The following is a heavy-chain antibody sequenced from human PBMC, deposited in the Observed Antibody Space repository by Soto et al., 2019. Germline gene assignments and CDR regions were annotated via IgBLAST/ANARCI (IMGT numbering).Heavy chain of an antibody. Sequence: SETLSLTCTVSGGSISSGGYYWSWIRQHPGKGLEWIGYIYYSGSTYYNPSLKSRVTISVDTSKNQFSLKLSSVTAADTAVYYCARATDLTTIWFDPWGQGTLVTVSS. CDR3: ARATDLTTIWFDP. CDR1: GGSISSGGYY. CDR2: IYYSGST. D-gene: IGHD4-4*01. J-gene: IGHJ5*02. V-gene: IGHV4-31*03.